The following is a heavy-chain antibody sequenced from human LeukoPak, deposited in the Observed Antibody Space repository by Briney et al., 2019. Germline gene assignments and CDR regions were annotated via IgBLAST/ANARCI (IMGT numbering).Heavy chain of an antibody. V-gene: IGHV3-74*01. CDR1: GLSFSSYW. Sequence: PGGSLRLSCAASGLSFSSYWMHWVRQVPGKGLVWVSFIKSDERTTAYADSVKGRFTISRDNSKNTLYLQMNSLRAEDTAVYYCAKSLWSREGYYFDYWGQGTLVTVSS. CDR3: AKSLWSREGYYFDY. D-gene: IGHD5-18*01. J-gene: IGHJ4*02. CDR2: IKSDERTT.